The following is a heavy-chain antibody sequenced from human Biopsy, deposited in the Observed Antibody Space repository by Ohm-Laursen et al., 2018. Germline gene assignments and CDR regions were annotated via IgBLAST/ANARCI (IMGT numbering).Heavy chain of an antibody. D-gene: IGHD3-22*01. Sequence: SGTLSLTCSVYGGSFSDYYWTWIRQPPGKGLEWIGEINHRGTTNYNPSLKRRVTISVDTSKNQFSLKVRSVAAADTAVYYCVRGVDYYDPYHYYALDVWGQGTTVTVSS. V-gene: IGHV4-34*01. J-gene: IGHJ6*02. CDR2: INHRGTT. CDR1: GGSFSDYY. CDR3: VRGVDYYDPYHYYALDV.